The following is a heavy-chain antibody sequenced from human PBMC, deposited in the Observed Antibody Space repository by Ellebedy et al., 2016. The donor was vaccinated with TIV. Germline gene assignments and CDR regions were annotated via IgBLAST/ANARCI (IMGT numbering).Heavy chain of an antibody. Sequence: GESLKISCTASGYSFTSYWIGWVRQMPGKGLEWMGIIYPGDSDTRYSPSFQGQVTISADKSNSTAYLQWSSLKASDTAMYYCARVGEVAATPCSYWGQGTLVTVSS. CDR1: GYSFTSYW. CDR2: IYPGDSDT. D-gene: IGHD2-15*01. CDR3: ARVGEVAATPCSY. V-gene: IGHV5-51*01. J-gene: IGHJ4*02.